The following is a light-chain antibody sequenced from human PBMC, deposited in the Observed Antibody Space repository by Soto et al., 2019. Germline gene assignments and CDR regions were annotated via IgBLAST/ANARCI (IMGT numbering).Light chain of an antibody. CDR1: NIGSKS. J-gene: IGLJ1*01. V-gene: IGLV3-21*02. CDR2: DDS. Sequence: SYELTQPPSVSVAPGQTARITCGGNNIGSKSVHWYQQKPGQAPVLVVYDDSDRPSGIPERFSGSNSGNTATLTISRVEAGDEADYYCQVWDSSLDVFGTGTKLTVL. CDR3: QVWDSSLDV.